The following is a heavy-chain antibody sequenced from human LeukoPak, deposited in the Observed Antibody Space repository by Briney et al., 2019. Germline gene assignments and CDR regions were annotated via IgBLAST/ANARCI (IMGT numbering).Heavy chain of an antibody. D-gene: IGHD3-3*01. J-gene: IGHJ4*02. CDR1: GFTFSSYA. CDR2: ISGSGGST. Sequence: GGSLRLSCSASGFTFSSYAMSWVRQAPGKGLEWVSAISGSGGSTYYADSVKGRFTISRDNSKSTLYLQMNSLRAEDTAVYYCAKDQVGFWSGYAYWGQGTLVTVSS. CDR3: AKDQVGFWSGYAY. V-gene: IGHV3-23*01.